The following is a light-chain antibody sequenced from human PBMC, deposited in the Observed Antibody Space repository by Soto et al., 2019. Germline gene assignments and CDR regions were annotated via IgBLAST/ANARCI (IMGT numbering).Light chain of an antibody. Sequence: QSVLTQPPSVSGAPGQRVTISCTGSSSNIGAGYNVHWYQQLPGTAPKLLIYGNSNRPSGVPDRFSGSKSGTSASLAITGLHAEDEADYYCQSYDCSLSGFVVFGGGTKLTVL. V-gene: IGLV1-40*01. J-gene: IGLJ2*01. CDR2: GNS. CDR1: SSNIGAGYN. CDR3: QSYDCSLSGFVV.